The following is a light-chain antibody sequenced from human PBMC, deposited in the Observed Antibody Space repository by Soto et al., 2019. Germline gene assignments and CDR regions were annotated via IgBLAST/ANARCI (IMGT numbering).Light chain of an antibody. V-gene: IGKV3-11*01. CDR1: QSIGYY. CDR2: DAS. J-gene: IGKJ1*01. Sequence: EIVMTQSPGTLSVSPGERATLSCRASQSIGYYLAWYQEKPGQAPRLLIYDASIRATGIPARFSGSWSGTDFTLTINGPEPEDSAVYYCQQRGNWPPTWTFGQGTKVDIK. CDR3: QQRGNWPPTWT.